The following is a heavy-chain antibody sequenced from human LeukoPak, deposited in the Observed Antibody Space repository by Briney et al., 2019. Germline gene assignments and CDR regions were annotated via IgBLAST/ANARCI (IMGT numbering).Heavy chain of an antibody. CDR3: ARGEILVPPHFEC. Sequence: PGGSLRLSCAASGFTFSSYAISWVRQAPGQGLEWMGRIIPILGIANYAQKFQGRVTITADKSTSTAYMELSSLRSEDTAVYYCARGEILVPPHFECWGQGTLVTVSS. J-gene: IGHJ4*02. V-gene: IGHV1-69*04. CDR1: GFTFSSYA. CDR2: IIPILGIA. D-gene: IGHD3-16*01.